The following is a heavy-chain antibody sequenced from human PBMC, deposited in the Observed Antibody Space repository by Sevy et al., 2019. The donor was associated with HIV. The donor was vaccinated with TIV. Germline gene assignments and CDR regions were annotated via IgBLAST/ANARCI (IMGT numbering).Heavy chain of an antibody. D-gene: IGHD1-1*01. V-gene: IGHV3-11*05. J-gene: IGHJ4*02. CDR1: GFTFSDYY. CDR2: ISTSSTYT. CDR3: ARDQRNDGGQHFDY. Sequence: GGSLRLSCATSGFTFSDYYMSWIRQAPGKGLEWVSYISTSSTYTNYADSVKGRFTISRDNAKNSLYLQMNTLRAEDTAVYYCARDQRNDGGQHFDYWGQGTKVTVSS.